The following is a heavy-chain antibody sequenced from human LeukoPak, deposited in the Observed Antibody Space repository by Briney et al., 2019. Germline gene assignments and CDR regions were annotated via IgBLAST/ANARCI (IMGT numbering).Heavy chain of an antibody. D-gene: IGHD5-18*01. CDR3: AKSHGYSYGFDY. CDR1: GFTFSNYA. Sequence: PGGSLRLSCAASGFTFSNYAMSWVRQAPGKGLEWVSAFSPSGGGTYADSVKGRFTISRDNSKNTLYLQMNSLRAEDTAVYYCAKSHGYSYGFDYWGQGTLVTVSS. J-gene: IGHJ4*02. CDR2: FSPSGGGT. V-gene: IGHV3-23*01.